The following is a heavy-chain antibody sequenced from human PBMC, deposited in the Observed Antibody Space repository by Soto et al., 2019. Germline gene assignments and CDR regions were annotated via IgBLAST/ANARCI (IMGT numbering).Heavy chain of an antibody. Sequence: SETLSLTCTVSGGSISSYYWSWIRQPPGKGLEWIGYIYYSGSTNYNPSLKSRVTISVDTSKNQFSLKLSSVTAADTAVYYCARDWGGGDEPDDYYYYYGMDVWGQGTTVTVSS. D-gene: IGHD2-21*01. CDR3: ARDWGGGDEPDDYYYYYGMDV. CDR2: IYYSGST. V-gene: IGHV4-59*01. J-gene: IGHJ6*02. CDR1: GGSISSYY.